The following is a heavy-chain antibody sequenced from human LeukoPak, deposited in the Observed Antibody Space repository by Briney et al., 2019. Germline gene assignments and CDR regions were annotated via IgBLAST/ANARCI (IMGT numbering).Heavy chain of an antibody. J-gene: IGHJ4*02. CDR2: IATDGRDK. D-gene: IGHD6-13*01. CDR3: AKDSKVAAAGYFFDY. V-gene: IGHV3-30*18. Sequence: GRSLRLSCAASGFTFNNYGMHWVRQAPGKGLEWVAVIATDGRDKKYADSVKGRFTISRGNSKNTLYLEMNSLRPEDTAVYHCAKDSKVAAAGYFFDYWGQGTLVTVSS. CDR1: GFTFNNYG.